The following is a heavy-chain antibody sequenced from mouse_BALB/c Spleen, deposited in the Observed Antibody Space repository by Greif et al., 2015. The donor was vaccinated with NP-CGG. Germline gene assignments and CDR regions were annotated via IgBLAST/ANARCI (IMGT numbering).Heavy chain of an antibody. CDR2: INSNGGST. CDR3: ARDPYGYWYFDV. Sequence: EVHLVESGGGLVQPGGSLKLSCAASGFTFSSYGMSWVRQTPDKRLELVATINSNGGSTYYPDSVKGRFTISRDNAKNTLYLQMSSLKSEDTAMYYCARDPYGYWYFDVWGAGTTVTVSS. CDR1: GFTFSSYG. V-gene: IGHV5-6-3*01. D-gene: IGHD1-1*01. J-gene: IGHJ1*01.